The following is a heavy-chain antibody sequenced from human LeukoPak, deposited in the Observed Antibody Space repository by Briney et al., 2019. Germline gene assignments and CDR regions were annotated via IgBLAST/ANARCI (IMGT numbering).Heavy chain of an antibody. CDR3: ARMRGYSYGSDY. J-gene: IGHJ4*02. Sequence: PGGSLRLSCEASEFTLSSYWMHWVRQAPGKGLVWVSRINTDGRRTSYEDSVKGRFTISRDNAKTTLYLQMNSLRAEDTAVYYCARMRGYSYGSDYWGQGTLVTVSS. D-gene: IGHD5-18*01. CDR2: INTDGRRT. V-gene: IGHV3-74*01. CDR1: EFTLSSYW.